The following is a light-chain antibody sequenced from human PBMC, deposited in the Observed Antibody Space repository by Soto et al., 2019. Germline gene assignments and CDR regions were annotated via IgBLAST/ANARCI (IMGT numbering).Light chain of an antibody. CDR2: KAS. CDR1: QTISSW. Sequence: DIQMTQSPSSLSASVGDRVTITCRASQTISSWLAWYQQKPGKAPKLLIYKASTLKSGVPSRFSGSGSGTDFTLTITTLEPEDFAVYFCQQRANWPPVTFGQGTKVDIK. J-gene: IGKJ1*01. CDR3: QQRANWPPVT. V-gene: IGKV1-5*03.